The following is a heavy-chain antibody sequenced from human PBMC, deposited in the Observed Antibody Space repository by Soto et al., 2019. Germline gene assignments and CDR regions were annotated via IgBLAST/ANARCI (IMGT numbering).Heavy chain of an antibody. D-gene: IGHD3-10*01. CDR3: ARASDHYGSGNYPQLGTDV. J-gene: IGHJ6*02. CDR1: GFTFSSYA. CDR2: VSYHGTTT. Sequence: QVQLVESGGGVVQPGRSLRLSCAASGFTFSSYAMHWVRQTPDKGLQWVAVVSYHGTTTFYADSVKGRFTISRDNSKSTLFLRMNSLGPEDTAVYYCARASDHYGSGNYPQLGTDVWGQGTTVTVSS. V-gene: IGHV3-30*04.